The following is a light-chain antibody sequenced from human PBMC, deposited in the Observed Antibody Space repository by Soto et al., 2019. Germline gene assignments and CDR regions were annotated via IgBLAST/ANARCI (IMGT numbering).Light chain of an antibody. Sequence: EIVMTQSPATLSVSPGERATLSCRASQSVSSNLAWYQQKPGQAPRLLIYGASTRATGIPARFSGSGSGTEFTPTISSLQSEDCAVYYCQQYKNWPRTFGQGTKVEIK. J-gene: IGKJ1*01. CDR3: QQYKNWPRT. CDR2: GAS. V-gene: IGKV3-15*01. CDR1: QSVSSN.